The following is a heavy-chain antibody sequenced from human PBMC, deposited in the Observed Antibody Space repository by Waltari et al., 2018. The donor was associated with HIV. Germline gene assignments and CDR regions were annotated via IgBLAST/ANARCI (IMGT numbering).Heavy chain of an antibody. V-gene: IGHV4-39*01. J-gene: IGHJ4*02. CDR2: IYYSGST. CDR1: GGSISSSSYY. D-gene: IGHD3-22*01. Sequence: QLQLQESGPGLVKPSETLSLTCTVSGGSISSSSYYWGGIRQPTGKGLEWIGSIYYSGSTYYNPSLKSRVTISVDTSKNQFSLKLSSVTAADTAVYYCARSRRFTMIVVVIIDYWGQGTLVTVSS. CDR3: ARSRRFTMIVVVIIDY.